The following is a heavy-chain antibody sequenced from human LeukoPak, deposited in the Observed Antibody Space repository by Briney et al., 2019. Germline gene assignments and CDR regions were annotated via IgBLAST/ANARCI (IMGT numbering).Heavy chain of an antibody. Sequence: SETLSLTCAVYGGSFSGYYWSWIRQPPGKGLEWGGEINHSGSTNYNPSLKSRVTISVDTSKNQFSLKLSSVTAADTAVYYCARGGLMITFGGVIRGLRGWFDPWGQGTLVTVSS. D-gene: IGHD3-16*02. CDR2: INHSGST. CDR3: ARGGLMITFGGVIRGLRGWFDP. CDR1: GGSFSGYY. V-gene: IGHV4-34*01. J-gene: IGHJ5*02.